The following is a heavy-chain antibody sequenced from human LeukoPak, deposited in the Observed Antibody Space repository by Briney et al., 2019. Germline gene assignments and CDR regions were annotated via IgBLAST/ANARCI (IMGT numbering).Heavy chain of an antibody. D-gene: IGHD5-18*01. CDR3: ARAIRGYSYGIGLNDY. Sequence: PGGSLRLSCAASGFTFSSYEMNWVRQAPGKGLEWVSYISSSGSTIYYADSVKGRFTISRDNAKNSLYLQMNSLRAEDTAVYYCARAIRGYSYGIGLNDYWGQGTLVTDSS. J-gene: IGHJ4*02. CDR2: ISSSGSTI. V-gene: IGHV3-48*03. CDR1: GFTFSSYE.